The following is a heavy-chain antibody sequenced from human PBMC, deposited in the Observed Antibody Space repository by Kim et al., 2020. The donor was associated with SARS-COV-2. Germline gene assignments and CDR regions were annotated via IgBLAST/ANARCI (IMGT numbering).Heavy chain of an antibody. CDR3: ARDLTMVRGARDY. V-gene: IGHV1-69*04. J-gene: IGHJ4*02. D-gene: IGHD3-10*01. Sequence: YAQTFQGRVTITADKSTSTAYMELSSLRSEDTAVYYCARDLTMVRGARDYWGQGTLVTVSS.